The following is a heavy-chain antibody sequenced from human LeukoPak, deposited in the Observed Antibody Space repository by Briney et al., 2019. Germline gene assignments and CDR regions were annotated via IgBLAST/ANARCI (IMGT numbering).Heavy chain of an antibody. CDR2: IYYSGST. D-gene: IGHD6-13*01. Sequence: RTSETLSLTCTVSGGSISSYYWSWIRQPPGKGLEWIGYIYYSGSTNYNPSLKSRVTISVDTSKNQFSLKLGSVTAADTAVYYCARVGAAGTLFDPWGQGTLVTVSS. J-gene: IGHJ5*02. CDR3: ARVGAAGTLFDP. V-gene: IGHV4-59*01. CDR1: GGSISSYY.